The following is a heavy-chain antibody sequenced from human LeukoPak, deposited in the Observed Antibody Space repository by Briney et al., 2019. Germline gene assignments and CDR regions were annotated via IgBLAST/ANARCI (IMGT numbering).Heavy chain of an antibody. J-gene: IGHJ6*03. V-gene: IGHV4-39*07. CDR1: GGSISSSSYY. Sequence: PSETLSLTCTVSGGSISSSSYYWGWIRQPPGKGLEWIGSIYYSGSTYYNPSLKSRVTISVDTSKNQFSLKLSSVTAADTAVYYCARLDSSSWYRFSSMDVWGKGTTVTVSS. CDR3: ARLDSSSWYRFSSMDV. D-gene: IGHD6-13*01. CDR2: IYYSGST.